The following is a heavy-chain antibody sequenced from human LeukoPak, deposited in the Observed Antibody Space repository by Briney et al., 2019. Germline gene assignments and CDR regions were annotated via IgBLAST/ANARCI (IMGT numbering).Heavy chain of an antibody. CDR2: IWYDGSKK. V-gene: IGHV3-33*01. Sequence: GGSLRLSCAASGFTFTSYGMHWVRQAPGKGLEWVAVIWYDGSKKYHADSVKGRFTISRDNSKNTLYLQMNSLRAEDTAVYYCARAFSFYCGGECSLGYWGQGTLVTVSS. D-gene: IGHD2-21*01. CDR3: ARAFSFYCGGECSLGY. CDR1: GFTFTSYG. J-gene: IGHJ4*02.